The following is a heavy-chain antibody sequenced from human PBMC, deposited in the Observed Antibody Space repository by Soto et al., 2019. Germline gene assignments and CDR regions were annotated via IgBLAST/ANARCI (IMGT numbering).Heavy chain of an antibody. CDR2: IYYSGST. CDR3: AREARAGYDFWSGYNRRRAYGMDV. Sequence: TSETLSLTCTVSGGSISSGGYYWSWIRQHPGKGLEWIGYIYYSGSTYYNPSLKSRVTISVDTSKNQFSLKLSSVTAADTAVYYCAREARAGYDFWSGYNRRRAYGMDVWGQGTTVTVSS. V-gene: IGHV4-31*03. CDR1: GGSISSGGYY. D-gene: IGHD3-3*01. J-gene: IGHJ6*02.